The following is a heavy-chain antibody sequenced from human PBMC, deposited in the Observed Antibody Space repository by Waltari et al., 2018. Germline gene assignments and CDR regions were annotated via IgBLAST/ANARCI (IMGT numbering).Heavy chain of an antibody. V-gene: IGHV4-34*01. D-gene: IGHD3-16*01. J-gene: IGHJ4*02. CDR3: ARGPWGPEDY. CDR1: GGSFSGYY. Sequence: QVQLQQWGAGLLKPSETLSLTCAVCGGSFSGYYWSWIRQPPGKGLEWIGEIKHSGSTNYNPSLKSRVTISVDTSKNQFSLKLSSVTAADTAVYYCARGPWGPEDYWGQGTLVTVSS. CDR2: IKHSGST.